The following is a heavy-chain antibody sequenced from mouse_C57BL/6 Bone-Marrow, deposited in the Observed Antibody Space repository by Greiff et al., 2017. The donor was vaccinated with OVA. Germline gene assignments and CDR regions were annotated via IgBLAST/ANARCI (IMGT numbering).Heavy chain of an antibody. J-gene: IGHJ2*01. Sequence: EVQVVESGGDLVKPGGSLKLSCAASGFTFSSYGMSWVRQTPDKRLEWVATISSGGSYTNYPDSVKGRFTISRDNAKNTLYLQMSSLKSEDTAMYYCARQEGTGPLFDYWGQGTTLTVAS. D-gene: IGHD4-1*01. CDR3: ARQEGTGPLFDY. CDR1: GFTFSSYG. CDR2: ISSGGSYT. V-gene: IGHV5-6*01.